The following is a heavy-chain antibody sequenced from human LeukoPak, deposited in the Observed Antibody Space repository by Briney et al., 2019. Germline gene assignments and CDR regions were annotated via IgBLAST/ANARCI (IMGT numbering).Heavy chain of an antibody. V-gene: IGHV3-21*01. CDR1: GFTFSRYN. CDR2: ISRTGNYI. D-gene: IGHD2-15*01. J-gene: IGHJ4*02. Sequence: GGSLRLSCAASGFTFSRYNINWVRQAPGKGLEWVSSISRTGNYIYYADSVKGRFTISRDNAQNSLFLQMNTLRVEDTAVYYCARVLETDCSGGSCYSGLDYWGQGTLVTVSS. CDR3: ARVLETDCSGGSCYSGLDY.